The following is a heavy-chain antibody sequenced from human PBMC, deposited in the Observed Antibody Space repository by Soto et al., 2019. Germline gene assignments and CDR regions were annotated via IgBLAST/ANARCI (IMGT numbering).Heavy chain of an antibody. CDR3: ARDGSSRPTDY. CDR1: GFTFIDYA. CDR2: INSGGNT. Sequence: GGSLRLSCTASGFTFIDYAMHWVRQAPGKGLEWVSAINSGGNTYYADSVKGRFTISRDIPKNTVYLQMNSLRAEDTAVYYCARDGSSRPTDYWGQGTLVTVSS. D-gene: IGHD5-18*01. V-gene: IGHV3-66*01. J-gene: IGHJ4*02.